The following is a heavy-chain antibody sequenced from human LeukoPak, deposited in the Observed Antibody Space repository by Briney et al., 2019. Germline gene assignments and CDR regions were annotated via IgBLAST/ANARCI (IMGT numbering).Heavy chain of an antibody. V-gene: IGHV1-2*02. CDR2: IIPNSGGT. D-gene: IGHD5-12*01. Sequence: SSVKLCCKASGYTFTGYYIHWGREAPGQGLGWMGWIIPNSGGTNYSQKFRGRLTMTTDTYVNTAFMLLIKMISDDTAVYYCSSRARYSGYAYYFDYWGQGTLVTVSS. J-gene: IGHJ4*02. CDR3: SSRARYSGYAYYFDY. CDR1: GYTFTGYY.